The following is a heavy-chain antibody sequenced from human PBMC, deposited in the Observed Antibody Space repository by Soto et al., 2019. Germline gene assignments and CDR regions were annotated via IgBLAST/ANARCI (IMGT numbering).Heavy chain of an antibody. CDR1: GASISSDTYY. Sequence: SETLSLTCSVSGASISSDTYYWAWIRQPPGKGLEWIGSVYYTGSTYYTPSLKYRLALSVDTSRNQFSLKMDSVTAADTAVYYCAVFSDHGWESPIDFWGRGVLVTVS. V-gene: IGHV4-39*01. CDR2: VYYTGST. D-gene: IGHD1-26*01. J-gene: IGHJ4*02. CDR3: AVFSDHGWESPIDF.